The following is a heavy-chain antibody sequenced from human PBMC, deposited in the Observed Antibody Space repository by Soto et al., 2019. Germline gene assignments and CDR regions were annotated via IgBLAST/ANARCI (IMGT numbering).Heavy chain of an antibody. CDR2: IYWDDDK. J-gene: IGHJ4*02. V-gene: IGHV2-5*02. CDR1: GLSLSSSGVG. Sequence: SGPTLVNPTQTLTLTCTLSGLSLSSSGVGVSWIRQSPGQVLERLAVIYWDDDKRYSPSLRNRLTITKDISENQVVLTMTNMDPVDTGTYYCADSRGPLDYWGQGTRDTVSS. D-gene: IGHD3-10*01. CDR3: ADSRGPLDY.